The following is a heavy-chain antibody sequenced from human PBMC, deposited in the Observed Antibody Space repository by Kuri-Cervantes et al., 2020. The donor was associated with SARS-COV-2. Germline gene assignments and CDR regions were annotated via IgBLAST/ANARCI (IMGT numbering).Heavy chain of an antibody. CDR2: IYYSGST. D-gene: IGHD2/OR15-2a*01. J-gene: IGHJ6*02. Sequence: SQTLSLTCAVSGGSISSGHYSWSWIRQPPGKGLEWIGYIYYSGSTNYNPSLKSRVTISVDTSKNQFSLKLSSVTAADTAVYYCARGFYFFSGYYYYGMDVWGQGTTVTVSS. CDR1: GGSISSGHYS. V-gene: IGHV4-61*01. CDR3: ARGFYFFSGYYYYGMDV.